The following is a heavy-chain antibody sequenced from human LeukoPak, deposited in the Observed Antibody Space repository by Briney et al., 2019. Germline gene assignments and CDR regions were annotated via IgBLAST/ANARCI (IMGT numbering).Heavy chain of an antibody. CDR2: ISYDGTNK. CDR3: ARALDEGARFDY. J-gene: IGHJ4*02. Sequence: PGGSLRLSCTASGFTFSTYAMHWVRQAPGKGLEWVAVISYDGTNKYYADSMKGRFTISRDNSKNTLYLQMNSLRAEDTAVYYWARALDEGARFDYWGQGTLVTVSS. V-gene: IGHV3-30-3*01. CDR1: GFTFSTYA.